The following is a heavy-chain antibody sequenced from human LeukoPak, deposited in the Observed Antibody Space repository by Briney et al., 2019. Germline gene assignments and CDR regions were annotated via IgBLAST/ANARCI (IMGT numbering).Heavy chain of an antibody. V-gene: IGHV4-59*01. D-gene: IGHD6-13*01. CDR2: IFYSRVA. CDR3: ARRQQLADGGHAFDI. CDR1: AASIRDYY. Sequence: KTSETLSLTCSVSAASIRDYYWGWIRQPPGKGLECIGHIFYSRVANYNPSLKSRVTISLDTSKSQVSLKLTSLTAADTALYYCARRQQLADGGHAFDIWGQGTMVTVSS. J-gene: IGHJ3*02.